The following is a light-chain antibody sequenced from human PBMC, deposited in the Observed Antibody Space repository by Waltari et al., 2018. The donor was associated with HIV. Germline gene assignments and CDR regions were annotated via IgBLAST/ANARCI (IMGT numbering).Light chain of an antibody. J-gene: IGLJ2*01. CDR2: EDT. V-gene: IGLV3-10*01. CDR1: ALPKKY. Sequence: SYELTQPPSVSVSPGQTARLTCSGDALPKKYAYWYQQTSGQAPVLVLYEDTKRPSGIPERFSGSSSGTMATLTISGAQVEDEADYYCYSTDSSGNPLFGGGTKLTVL. CDR3: YSTDSSGNPL.